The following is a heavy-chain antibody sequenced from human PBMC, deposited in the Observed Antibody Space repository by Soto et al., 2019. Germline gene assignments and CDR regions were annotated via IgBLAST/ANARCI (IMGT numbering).Heavy chain of an antibody. Sequence: QLQLQESGPGLVKPSETLSLTCTVSGGSIGSSSYYWGWIRQPPGKGLEWIGSIYYSGSTYYNPSLKSRVTISVDTSKNQFSLKLSSVTAADTAVYYCARTQDYDSSNDAFDIWGQGTMVTVSS. CDR2: IYYSGST. CDR1: GGSIGSSSYY. D-gene: IGHD3-22*01. V-gene: IGHV4-39*01. CDR3: ARTQDYDSSNDAFDI. J-gene: IGHJ3*02.